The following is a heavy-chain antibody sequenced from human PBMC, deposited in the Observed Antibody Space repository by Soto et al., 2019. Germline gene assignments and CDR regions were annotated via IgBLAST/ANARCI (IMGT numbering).Heavy chain of an antibody. Sequence: GGSLRLSCAASGFTFSSYEMNWVRQAPGKGLEWVSYISSSGSTIYYADSVKGRFTISRDNAKNSLYLQMNSLRAEDTAVYYCARRITIFGVDYGMDVWGQGTTVTVSS. CDR3: ARRITIFGVDYGMDV. CDR1: GFTFSSYE. D-gene: IGHD3-3*01. CDR2: ISSSGSTI. J-gene: IGHJ6*02. V-gene: IGHV3-48*03.